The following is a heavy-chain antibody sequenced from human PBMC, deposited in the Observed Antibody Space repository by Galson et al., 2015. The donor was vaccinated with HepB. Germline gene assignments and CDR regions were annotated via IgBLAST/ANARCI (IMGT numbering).Heavy chain of an antibody. Sequence: ETLSLTCSVSTVSVTSSPYYWVWIRQAPGKGLEYIGTFYYSETTYYNPSLKSRVTVSVDTSKNQFSLKLRSVTAADTAMYFCAGGEENYDDSSGYLQTLDYWGQGLLVAVSP. CDR3: AGGEENYDDSSGYLQTLDY. J-gene: IGHJ4*02. V-gene: IGHV4-39*01. D-gene: IGHD3-22*01. CDR1: TVSVTSSPYY. CDR2: FYYSETT.